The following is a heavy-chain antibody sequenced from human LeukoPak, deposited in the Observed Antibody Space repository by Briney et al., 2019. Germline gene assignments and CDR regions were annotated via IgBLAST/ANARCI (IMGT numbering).Heavy chain of an antibody. CDR3: AKDRHLFGELPFDY. Sequence: GGSLRLSCAASGFTFSSYGMHWVRQAPGKGLEWVAVISYDGSNKYYADSVKGLFTISRDNSKNTLYLQMNSLRAEDTAVYYCAKDRHLFGELPFDYWGQGTLVTVSS. CDR2: ISYDGSNK. D-gene: IGHD3-10*01. CDR1: GFTFSSYG. V-gene: IGHV3-30*18. J-gene: IGHJ4*02.